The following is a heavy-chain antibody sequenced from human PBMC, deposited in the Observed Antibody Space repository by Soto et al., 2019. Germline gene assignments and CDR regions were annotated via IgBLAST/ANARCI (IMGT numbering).Heavy chain of an antibody. Sequence: QVQLVQSGAEVKKPGASVKVSCKASGYTFTSYAMHWVRQAPGQRLEWMGWINPNSGGTNYAQKFQGRVTMTRDTSISTAYMELSRLRSDDTAVYYCARGRAYYYDSSGRFDPWGQGTLVTVSS. CDR2: INPNSGGT. CDR1: GYTFTSYA. CDR3: ARGRAYYYDSSGRFDP. J-gene: IGHJ5*02. V-gene: IGHV1-2*02. D-gene: IGHD3-22*01.